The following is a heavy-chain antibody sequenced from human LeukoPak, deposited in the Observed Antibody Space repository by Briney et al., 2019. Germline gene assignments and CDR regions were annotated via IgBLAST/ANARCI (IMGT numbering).Heavy chain of an antibody. J-gene: IGHJ4*02. V-gene: IGHV3-7*03. CDR2: IKQDGSEK. D-gene: IGHD3-22*01. Sequence: GGSPRLSCAASGFTFSSYWMSWVRQAPGKGLEWVANIKQDGSEKYYVDSVKGRFTISRDNAKSSLYLQMNSLRGDDTAVYYCARDRALYDSRRGYYYTEDDYWGQGTLVTVSS. CDR3: ARDRALYDSRRGYYYTEDDY. CDR1: GFTFSSYW.